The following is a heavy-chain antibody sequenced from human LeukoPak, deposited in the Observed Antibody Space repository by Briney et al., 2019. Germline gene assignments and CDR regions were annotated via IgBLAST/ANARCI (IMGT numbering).Heavy chain of an antibody. CDR2: IYYSGST. J-gene: IGHJ6*03. CDR3: ARLYYYGSGSYKRRYYYYYMDV. CDR1: GGSISSYY. V-gene: IGHV4-59*12. D-gene: IGHD3-10*01. Sequence: SETLSLTCTVSGGSISSYYWSWIRQPPGKGLEWIGYIYYSGSTNYNPSLKSRVTISVDASKNQFSLKLSSVTAADTAVYYCARLYYYGSGSYKRRYYYYYMDVWGKGTTVTISS.